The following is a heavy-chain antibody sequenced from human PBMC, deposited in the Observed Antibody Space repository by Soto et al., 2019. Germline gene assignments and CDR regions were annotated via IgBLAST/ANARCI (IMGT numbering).Heavy chain of an antibody. Sequence: EVRLVESGGGLVQPGRPLRLSCIASGFTFDDHVMPLVRRAPGKGLEWVSGIQWSSGSLDYSNSVKVRFTISSDNSKESLYLQMNSLRRADTALYYCVQGVRKPGPIKGWCYYLGQWGQGTQVTVS. V-gene: IGHV3-9*01. D-gene: IGHD2-21*01. CDR3: VQGVRKPGPIKGWCYYLGQ. CDR1: GFTFDDHV. J-gene: IGHJ4*02. CDR2: IQWSSGSL.